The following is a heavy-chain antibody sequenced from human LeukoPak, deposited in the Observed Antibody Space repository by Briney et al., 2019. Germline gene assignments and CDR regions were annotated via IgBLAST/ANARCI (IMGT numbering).Heavy chain of an antibody. CDR3: ARPLNYYGYPDY. J-gene: IGHJ4*02. D-gene: IGHD3-10*01. CDR1: GFSLSSHA. CDR2: TSSSDAGT. Sequence: GGSLRLSCAASGFSLSSHAMSWVRQAPGKGLEWVSATSSSDAGTYYADSVRGRFTISRDNSKNTLYLQMNSLRAEDAAVYYCARPLNYYGYPDYWGQGTLVTVSS. V-gene: IGHV3-23*01.